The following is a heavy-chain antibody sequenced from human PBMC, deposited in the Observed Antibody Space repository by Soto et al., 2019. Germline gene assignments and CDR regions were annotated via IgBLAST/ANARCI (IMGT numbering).Heavy chain of an antibody. CDR2: IYYTGTT. CDR3: ERASISLCVDRRCPAWFDT. Sequence: PSETLSLTCTVSGGSISNANYYWSWIRHHPGKGLEWIGYIYYTGTTYYSPSLESRVAISVDTSQNQFSLKLGAVTAADTAVYFCERASISLCVDRRCPAWFDTWGQGTMVTVSA. J-gene: IGHJ5*02. V-gene: IGHV4-31*03. D-gene: IGHD3-22*01. CDR1: GGSISNANYY.